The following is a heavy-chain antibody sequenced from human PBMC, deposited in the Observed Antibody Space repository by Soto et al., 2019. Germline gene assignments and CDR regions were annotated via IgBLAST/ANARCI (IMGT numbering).Heavy chain of an antibody. Sequence: GASVKVSCKASGYTFTYYYRDWVRQAPGQGVEGMGIINPCGCSTSYAQKFQGRVTMTTDTSTSTVYMKLSSLRSEDTAVYYCARDDYGDYVYAFDIWGQGTMVTVSS. V-gene: IGHV1-46*03. CDR3: ARDDYGDYVYAFDI. CDR1: GYTFTYYY. D-gene: IGHD4-17*01. CDR2: INPCGCST. J-gene: IGHJ3*02.